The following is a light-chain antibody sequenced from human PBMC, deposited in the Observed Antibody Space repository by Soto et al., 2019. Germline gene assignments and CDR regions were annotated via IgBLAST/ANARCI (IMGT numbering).Light chain of an antibody. CDR3: CSYAGSSTYV. CDR1: SSDVGSYNL. V-gene: IGLV2-23*01. J-gene: IGLJ1*01. Sequence: QSGLALPASVTGSPGQSTSFYCTGTSSDVGSYNLVSWYQQHPGKAPKLMIYEGSKRPSVVSNRFSGSKSGNTASLTISGLQAEDEADYYCCSYAGSSTYVFGTGTKVTVL. CDR2: EGS.